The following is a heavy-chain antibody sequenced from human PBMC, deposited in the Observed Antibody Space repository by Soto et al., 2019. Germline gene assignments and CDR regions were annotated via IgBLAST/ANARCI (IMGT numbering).Heavy chain of an antibody. V-gene: IGHV3-30*18. D-gene: IGHD2-2*01. CDR1: GFTFSSYG. CDR3: AKDGPAANYYYYGMDV. J-gene: IGHJ6*02. CDR2: ISYDGSNK. Sequence: QVQLVESGGGVVQPGRSLRLSCAASGFTFSSYGMHWVRQAPGKGLEWVAVISYDGSNKYYADSVKGRFTISRDNSKTTLYLQLNSLRAEDTAVYYCAKDGPAANYYYYGMDVWGQGTTVTVSS.